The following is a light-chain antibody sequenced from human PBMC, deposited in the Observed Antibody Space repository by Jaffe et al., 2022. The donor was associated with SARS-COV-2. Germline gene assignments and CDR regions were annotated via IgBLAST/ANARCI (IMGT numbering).Light chain of an antibody. CDR2: DNN. Sequence: QSVLTQPPSVSAAPGQRVTISCSGSSSNIGNNYVSWYQQLPGTAPKLLIYDNNKRPSGIPDRFSGSKSGTSATLGITGLQTGDEADYYCGAWDTRLSVSLFGGGTKLTVL. V-gene: IGLV1-51*01. J-gene: IGLJ2*01. CDR1: SSNIGNNY. CDR3: GAWDTRLSVSL.